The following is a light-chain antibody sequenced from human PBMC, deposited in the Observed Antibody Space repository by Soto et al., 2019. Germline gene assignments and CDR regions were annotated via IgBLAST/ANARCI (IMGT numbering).Light chain of an antibody. J-gene: IGLJ3*02. CDR3: ASWDDSLTGPVL. CDR1: DSNIGGNS. V-gene: IGLV1-47*01. Sequence: QSVLTQPPSASGTPGQTVTISCSGTDSNIGGNSVYWYHQTPGTAPRLLISGNNQRPSGVPDRFSASKSGTSASLAISGLGPVDEAPYYCASWDDSLTGPVLFGGGTKLTVL. CDR2: GNN.